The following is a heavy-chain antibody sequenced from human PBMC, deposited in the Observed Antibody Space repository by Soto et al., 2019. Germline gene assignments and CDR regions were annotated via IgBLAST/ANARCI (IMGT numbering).Heavy chain of an antibody. Sequence: QGQLVQSGTEVKKPGASVKVSCKASGYTFTNYYIHWVRQAPGQGLEWMGRINPSDGSTTYAQKFQGRSTMTRDTYTGTVYMELSSLRSEDTAVYYCARGGPEMATIGSFDYWGQGTLVTVSS. CDR2: INPSDGST. V-gene: IGHV1-46*01. J-gene: IGHJ4*02. CDR1: GYTFTNYY. D-gene: IGHD5-12*01. CDR3: ARGGPEMATIGSFDY.